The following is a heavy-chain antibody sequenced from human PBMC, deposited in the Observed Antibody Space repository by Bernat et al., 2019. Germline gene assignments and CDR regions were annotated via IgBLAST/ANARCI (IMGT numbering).Heavy chain of an antibody. V-gene: IGHV1-18*01. Sequence: QVQLVQSGAEVKKPGASVKVSCKASGYTFTSYGISWVRQAPGQGLEWMGWISAYNGNTNYAQKLQGRVTMITDTSTSTAYMEMRSLRSDDTAVYYCAREVGPAATRKGGYYYYMDVWGQGTTVTVSS. CDR1: GYTFTSYG. D-gene: IGHD2-2*01. CDR3: AREVGPAATRKGGYYYYMDV. J-gene: IGHJ6*03. CDR2: ISAYNGNT.